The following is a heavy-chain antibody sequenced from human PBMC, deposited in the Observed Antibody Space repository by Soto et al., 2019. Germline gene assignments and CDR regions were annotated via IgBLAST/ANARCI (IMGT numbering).Heavy chain of an antibody. Sequence: EVQLVGSGGNLIQPGGSLRLSCAASGFTFSSYWMHWVRQAPGKGLVWVSRINSDGSSTSYVDSVKGRFTISRDNAKNTLYLQMNSLSVEDTAVYYCARRGQEGPGLAHWGQGTLVTVSS. CDR2: INSDGSST. J-gene: IGHJ5*02. CDR3: ARRGQEGPGLAH. CDR1: GFTFSSYW. V-gene: IGHV3-74*01.